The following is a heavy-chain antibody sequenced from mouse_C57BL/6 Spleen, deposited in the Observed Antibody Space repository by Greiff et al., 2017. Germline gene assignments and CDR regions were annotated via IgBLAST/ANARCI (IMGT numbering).Heavy chain of an antibody. CDR2: IRSKSNNYAT. CDR3: VRGGITTVVAEWYFDV. CDR1: GFSFNTYA. V-gene: IGHV10-1*01. D-gene: IGHD1-1*01. Sequence: EVKLVESGGGLVQPKGSLKLSCAASGFSFNTYAMNWVRQAPGKGLEWVARIRSKSNNYATYYADSVKDRFTISRDDSESMLYLQMNNLKTEDTAMYYCVRGGITTVVAEWYFDVWGTGTTVTVSS. J-gene: IGHJ1*03.